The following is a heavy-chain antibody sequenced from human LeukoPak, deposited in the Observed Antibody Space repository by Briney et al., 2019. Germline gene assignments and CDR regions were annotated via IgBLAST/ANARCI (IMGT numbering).Heavy chain of an antibody. J-gene: IGHJ4*02. CDR3: ARANSSGWYKGLNFDY. D-gene: IGHD6-19*01. CDR2: ISYDGSNK. Sequence: GGSLRLSCAASGFTFSSYAMHWVRQAPGKGLEWVAVISYDGSNKYYADSVKGRFTISRDNSKNTLYLQMNSLRAEDTAVYYCARANSSGWYKGLNFDYWGQGTLVTVSS. CDR1: GFTFSSYA. V-gene: IGHV3-30-3*01.